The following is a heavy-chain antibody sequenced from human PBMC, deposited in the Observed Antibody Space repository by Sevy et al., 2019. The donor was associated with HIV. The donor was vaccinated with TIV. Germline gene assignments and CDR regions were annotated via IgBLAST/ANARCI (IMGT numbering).Heavy chain of an antibody. D-gene: IGHD3-22*01. CDR2: VYHTGST. CDR1: GVSVSSDTYY. V-gene: IGHV4-61*01. Sequence: SETLSLTCAVSGVSVSSDTYYWSWIRQPPGKGLEWIGYVYHTGSTNYSPSFKSRVTISVDTSKNQFSLRLFSVAAADTAVYYCAREPDFVDKSGYYWDYWGQGALVTVSS. CDR3: AREPDFVDKSGYYWDY. J-gene: IGHJ4*02.